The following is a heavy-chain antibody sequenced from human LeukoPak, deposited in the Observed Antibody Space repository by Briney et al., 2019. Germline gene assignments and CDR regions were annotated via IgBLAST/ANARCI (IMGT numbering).Heavy chain of an antibody. Sequence: PGGSLRLSCAASGFTFSTHGMDWVRQAPGKGLEWVAFIRSDGTTKYYADSVRGRFTISRDNSKNTLYLQMNSLRDEDTAVYYCAKDLSKPYFDYWGQGTLVAVSS. CDR3: AKDLSKPYFDY. CDR1: GFTFSTHG. CDR2: IRSDGTTK. J-gene: IGHJ4*02. V-gene: IGHV3-30*02. D-gene: IGHD5/OR15-5a*01.